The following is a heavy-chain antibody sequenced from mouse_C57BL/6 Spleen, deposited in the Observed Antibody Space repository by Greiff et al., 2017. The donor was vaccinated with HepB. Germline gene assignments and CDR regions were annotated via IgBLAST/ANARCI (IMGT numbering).Heavy chain of an antibody. CDR2: INPNNGGT. Sequence: LQQSGPELVKPGASVKMSCKASGYTSTDYNMHWVKQSHGKSLEWIGYINPNNGGTSYNQKFKGKATLTVNKSSSTAYMELRSLTSEDSAVYYCARWSYYGYDVYYFDYWGQGTTLTVSS. CDR1: GYTSTDYN. D-gene: IGHD2-9*01. J-gene: IGHJ2*01. CDR3: ARWSYYGYDVYYFDY. V-gene: IGHV1-22*01.